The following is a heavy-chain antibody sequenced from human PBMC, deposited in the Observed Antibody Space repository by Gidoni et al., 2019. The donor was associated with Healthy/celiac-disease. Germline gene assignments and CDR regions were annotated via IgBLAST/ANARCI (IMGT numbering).Heavy chain of an antibody. V-gene: IGHV4-34*01. CDR1: GGSFSGYY. J-gene: IGHJ4*02. CDR2: INHSGST. CDR3: ARGRSFYYYGSGRDTILSARHTLAY. D-gene: IGHD3-10*01. Sequence: QVQLQQWGAGLLKPSETLSLTCAVYGGSFSGYYWSWIRQPPGKGLEWIGEINHSGSTNYNPSLKSRVTISVDTSKNQFSLKLSSVTAADTAVYYCARGRSFYYYGSGRDTILSARHTLAYWGQGTLVTVSS.